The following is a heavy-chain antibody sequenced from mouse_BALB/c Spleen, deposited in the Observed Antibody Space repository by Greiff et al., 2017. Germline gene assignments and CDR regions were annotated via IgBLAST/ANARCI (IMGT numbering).Heavy chain of an antibody. J-gene: IGHJ3*01. Sequence: EVQVVESGGGLVKPGGSLKLSCAASGFTFSSYAMSWVRQTPEKRLEWVASISSGGSTYYPDSVKGRFTISRDNARNILYLQMSSLRSEDTAMYYCARDITTVVATDWGQGTLVTVSA. D-gene: IGHD1-1*01. CDR2: ISSGGST. V-gene: IGHV5-6-5*01. CDR1: GFTFSSYA. CDR3: ARDITTVVATD.